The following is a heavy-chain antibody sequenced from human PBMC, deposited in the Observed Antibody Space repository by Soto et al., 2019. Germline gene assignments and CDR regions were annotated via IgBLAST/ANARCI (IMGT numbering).Heavy chain of an antibody. D-gene: IGHD6-13*01. CDR2: IYQSGST. CDR1: GGAISSSKW. V-gene: IGHV4-4*02. Sequence: QVQLQESGPGLVKPSGTPSLTCAVSGGAISSSKWWSWVRQPPGKGLEWIGEIYQSGSTNYNPSLESRVRMSVDKSRNQFALKLTSVSAADTAVYYCARASATIAAAAIFDYWGQGTLVTVSS. CDR3: ARASATIAAAAIFDY. J-gene: IGHJ4*02.